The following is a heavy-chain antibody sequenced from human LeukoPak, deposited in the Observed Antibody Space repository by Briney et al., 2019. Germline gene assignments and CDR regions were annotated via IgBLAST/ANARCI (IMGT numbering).Heavy chain of an antibody. CDR3: ARSGGRSWNALDY. CDR1: GFTFSSSW. Sequence: PGGSLRLSCAASGFTFSSSWIHLVRQAPGKGLVWVSHIDGDGTTTDYADSVKGRFTISRDNAKNTLYLQMNSLRAEDTAVYYCARSGGRSWNALDYWGQGTLVTVSS. V-gene: IGHV3-74*01. D-gene: IGHD1-1*01. CDR2: IDGDGTTT. J-gene: IGHJ4*02.